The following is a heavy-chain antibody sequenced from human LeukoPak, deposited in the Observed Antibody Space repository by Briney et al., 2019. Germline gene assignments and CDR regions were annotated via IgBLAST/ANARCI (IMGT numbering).Heavy chain of an antibody. Sequence: ASETLSLTCAVYGGSFSGFYWSWLRQPPGKGLEWIGEINHSGSTNYNPSLKSRVTISVDTSKNQFSLKLSSVTAADTAVYYCARAGRSRRFDPWGQGTLVTVSS. V-gene: IGHV4-34*01. J-gene: IGHJ5*02. CDR2: INHSGST. D-gene: IGHD6-13*01. CDR3: ARAGRSRRFDP. CDR1: GGSFSGFY.